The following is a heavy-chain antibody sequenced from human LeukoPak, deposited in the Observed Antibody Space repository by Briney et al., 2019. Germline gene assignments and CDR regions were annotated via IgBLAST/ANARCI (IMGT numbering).Heavy chain of an antibody. J-gene: IGHJ4*02. CDR2: ISGSGGST. D-gene: IGHD3-22*01. V-gene: IGHV3-23*01. Sequence: GGSLRLSCAASGFTFSSYSMNWVRQAPGKGLEWVSAISGSGGSTYYADSVKGRFTISRDNSKNTLYLQMNSLRAEDTAVYYCAKADSSGYIFDYWGQGTLVTVSS. CDR1: GFTFSSYS. CDR3: AKADSSGYIFDY.